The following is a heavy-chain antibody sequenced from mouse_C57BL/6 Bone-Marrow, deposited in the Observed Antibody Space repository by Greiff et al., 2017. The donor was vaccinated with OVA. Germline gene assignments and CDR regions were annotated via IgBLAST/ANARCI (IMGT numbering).Heavy chain of an antibody. D-gene: IGHD1-1*01. J-gene: IGHJ3*01. Sequence: DVQLQESGPELVKPGASVKISCKASGYSFTGYYMNWVKQSPEKSLEWIGEINPSTGGTTYNQKFKAKATLTVDKSSSTAYMQLKSLTSEDSAVYYCARGRTSPFAYWGQGTLVTVSA. CDR1: GYSFTGYY. CDR3: ARGRTSPFAY. CDR2: INPSTGGT. V-gene: IGHV1-42*01.